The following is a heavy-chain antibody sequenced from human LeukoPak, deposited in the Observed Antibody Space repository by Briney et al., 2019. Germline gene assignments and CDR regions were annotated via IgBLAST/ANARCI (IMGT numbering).Heavy chain of an antibody. CDR1: GFTFSGHW. CDR3: TRDRSRAEDD. J-gene: IGHJ4*02. V-gene: IGHV3-7*01. D-gene: IGHD1-14*01. CDR2: INQGGSDK. Sequence: GSLRLSCAASGFTFSGHWLSWVRQAPGKGLEWVANINQGGSDKYYVDSVKGRFTISRDNANNLLYLQMNSLRGEDTAVYYCTRDRSRAEDDWGQGTLVTVSS.